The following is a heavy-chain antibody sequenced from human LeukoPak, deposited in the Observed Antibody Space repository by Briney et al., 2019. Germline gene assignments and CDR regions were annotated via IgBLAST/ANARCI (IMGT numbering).Heavy chain of an antibody. Sequence: ASVKVSCKASGDIFTGSFMHWVRQAPGQGLEWMGWINSNTGGTKIAQKFQGRVTMTRDTSISTAYMELSSLRSDDTAVYYCARADPVAYWGQGTQVTVSS. CDR2: INSNTGGT. J-gene: IGHJ4*02. V-gene: IGHV1-2*02. CDR3: ARADPVAY. CDR1: GDIFTGSF.